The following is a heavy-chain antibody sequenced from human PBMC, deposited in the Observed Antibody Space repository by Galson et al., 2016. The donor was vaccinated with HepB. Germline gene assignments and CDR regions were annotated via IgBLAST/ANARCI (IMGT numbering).Heavy chain of an antibody. Sequence: SLRLSCAASGFTFRDSTMTWVRQAPGKGLEWVSTITGSGLSSYSADSVKGRFTISRANSKNNVYLQMNSLRADDTAVYYCSKDGGTWGYYYGDWNLNLWGRGTLVTVSS. CDR2: ITGSGLSS. J-gene: IGHJ2*01. CDR3: SKDGGTWGYYYGDWNLNL. V-gene: IGHV3-23*01. CDR1: GFTFRDST. D-gene: IGHD3-22*01.